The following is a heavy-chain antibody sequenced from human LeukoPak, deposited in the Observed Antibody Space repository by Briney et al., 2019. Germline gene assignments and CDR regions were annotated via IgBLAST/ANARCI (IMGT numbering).Heavy chain of an antibody. D-gene: IGHD2-21*02. CDR1: GGSFSGYY. CDR2: INHSGST. V-gene: IGHV4-34*01. Sequence: SETLSLTCAVYGGSFSGYYWSWIRQPPGKGLGWIGEINHSGSTNYNPSLKSRVTISVDTSKNQFSLKLSSVTAADTAVYYCARALTGCGGDCHHGYWGQGTLVTVSS. CDR3: ARALTGCGGDCHHGY. J-gene: IGHJ4*02.